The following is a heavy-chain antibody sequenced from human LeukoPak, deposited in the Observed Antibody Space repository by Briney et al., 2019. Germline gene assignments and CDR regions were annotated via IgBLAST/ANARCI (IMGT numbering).Heavy chain of an antibody. Sequence: GGSLRLSCAASGVTFSSYWMHWVRQAPGKGQVWVSRVNTDGSTTSYADSVKGRFTISRDNAKNTLYLQMNSLRAEDTALNYCASLLWFGESLPNWFDSWGQGTPVTVSS. V-gene: IGHV3-74*01. J-gene: IGHJ5*01. CDR2: VNTDGSTT. CDR3: ASLLWFGESLPNWFDS. D-gene: IGHD3-10*01. CDR1: GVTFSSYW.